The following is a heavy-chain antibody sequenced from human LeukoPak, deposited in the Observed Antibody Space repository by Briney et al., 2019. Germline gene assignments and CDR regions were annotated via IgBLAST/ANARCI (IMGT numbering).Heavy chain of an antibody. J-gene: IGHJ4*02. D-gene: IGHD2-15*01. Sequence: PSETLSLTCTVSGVSISSISYYWGWIRQPPGKGLEWIGNIYYSGSTYYDPSLKSRVTISVDTSKNQFSLKVTSVTAADTAVYYCARHNRVVPPDYWGQGTLVTASS. CDR1: GVSISSISYY. CDR2: IYYSGST. V-gene: IGHV4-39*01. CDR3: ARHNRVVPPDY.